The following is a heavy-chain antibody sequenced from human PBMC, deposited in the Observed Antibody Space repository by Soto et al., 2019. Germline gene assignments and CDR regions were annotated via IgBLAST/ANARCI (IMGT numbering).Heavy chain of an antibody. V-gene: IGHV4-39*02. D-gene: IGHD2-2*01. CDR3: ARLVVVAPVANA. J-gene: IGHJ5*02. Sequence: SETLSLTCSVSGGSISYNSYYWGWIRQPPGKGLEWVGGIFYTGTTYYSPSLKDRVTKSVDTSKNSFSLNLTSVTAADTAVYFCARLVVVAPVANAWGQGTLVTVSS. CDR1: GGSISYNSYY. CDR2: IFYTGTT.